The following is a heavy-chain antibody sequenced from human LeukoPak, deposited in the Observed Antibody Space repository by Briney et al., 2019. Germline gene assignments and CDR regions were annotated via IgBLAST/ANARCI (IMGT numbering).Heavy chain of an antibody. CDR2: MNPNSGNT. V-gene: IGHV1-8*01. Sequence: ASVSVSCKASGYTFTSNDINWVRQATGQGLEWMGWMNPNSGNTAYAQKFQGRVTMTRNTSISTAYMELSGLRSEDTAVYYCARGSILLWFGESYGTWGQGTLVTVSS. CDR3: ARGSILLWFGESYGT. J-gene: IGHJ5*02. D-gene: IGHD3-10*01. CDR1: GYTFTSND.